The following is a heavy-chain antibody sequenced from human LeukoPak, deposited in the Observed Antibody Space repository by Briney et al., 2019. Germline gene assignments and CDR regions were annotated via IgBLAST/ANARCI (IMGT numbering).Heavy chain of an antibody. V-gene: IGHV4-39*01. CDR1: GGSISSSSYY. D-gene: IGHD6-19*01. J-gene: IGHJ4*02. Sequence: SETLSLTCTVSGGSISSSSYYWGWIRQPPGKGLEWIGSIYYSGSTYYNPSLKSRVTISVDTSKNQFSLKLSSVTAADTAVYYCARQEQWLPWFDYWGQGTLVNVSS. CDR3: ARQEQWLPWFDY. CDR2: IYYSGST.